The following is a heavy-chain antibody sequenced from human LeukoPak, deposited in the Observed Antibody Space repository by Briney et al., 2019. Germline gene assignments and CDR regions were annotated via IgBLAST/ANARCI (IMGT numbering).Heavy chain of an antibody. Sequence: SETLSLTCVVYGGSFSGYYWSWIRQPPGKGLEWIGEINHSGGTNYNPSRKSRVIISADTSKNQFSLKLYSVTAADTAVYYCVRGLYCTSTNCYKDYWGQGTLVTVSS. V-gene: IGHV4-34*01. D-gene: IGHD2-2*02. CDR3: VRGLYCTSTNCYKDY. J-gene: IGHJ4*02. CDR2: INHSGGT. CDR1: GGSFSGYY.